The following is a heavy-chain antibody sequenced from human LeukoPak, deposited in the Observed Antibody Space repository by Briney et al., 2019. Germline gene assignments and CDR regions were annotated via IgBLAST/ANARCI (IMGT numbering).Heavy chain of an antibody. J-gene: IGHJ6*02. Sequence: GASVKVSCKASGYTFTSYDINWVRQATGQGLGWMGWMNPNSGNTGYAQKFQGRVTMTRNTSISTAYMELSSLRSEDTAVYCCARADEYSSSSVSYYGMDVWGQGTTVTVSS. D-gene: IGHD6-6*01. V-gene: IGHV1-8*01. CDR1: GYTFTSYD. CDR2: MNPNSGNT. CDR3: ARADEYSSSSVSYYGMDV.